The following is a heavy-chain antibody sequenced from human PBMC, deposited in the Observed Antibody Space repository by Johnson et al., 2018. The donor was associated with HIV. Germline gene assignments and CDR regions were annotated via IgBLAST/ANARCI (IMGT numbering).Heavy chain of an antibody. Sequence: QVQLVESGGGLIQVGGSLRLSCVVSGFTFSSNGMHWVRQAPGKGLEWVAFIRFDGSSKYYADSVKCRFTISRDNSKSTLYLQMNSLRAHDTALYFCAKLESVRPDYDGFDMWGRGTMVTVSS. CDR1: GFTFSSNG. CDR3: AKLESVRPDYDGFDM. J-gene: IGHJ3*02. V-gene: IGHV3-30*02. D-gene: IGHD4-11*01. CDR2: IRFDGSSK.